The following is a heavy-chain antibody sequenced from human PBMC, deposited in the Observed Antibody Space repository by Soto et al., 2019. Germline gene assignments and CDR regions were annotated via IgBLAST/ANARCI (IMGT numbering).Heavy chain of an antibody. Sequence: SETVSLTCTVSGGSFKSGSYSWSWIRQPPGKGLEWIGYVYHTGRTSYNPSLKRRVSISMDTSKNQFSLNLDSVTAADTAVYFCARDFAYFDSWGQGTLVTVSS. CDR3: ARDFAYFDS. CDR1: GGSFKSGSYS. V-gene: IGHV4-61*01. D-gene: IGHD3-3*01. CDR2: VYHTGRT. J-gene: IGHJ4*02.